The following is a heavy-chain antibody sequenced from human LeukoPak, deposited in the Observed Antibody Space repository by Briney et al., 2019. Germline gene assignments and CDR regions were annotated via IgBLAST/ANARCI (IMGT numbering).Heavy chain of an antibody. CDR2: ISWNRDSI. V-gene: IGHV3-9*01. D-gene: IGHD6-19*01. CDR3: ANDSGGGWFDYYYGMDV. CDR1: GVTVDHYS. Sequence: PGRCLRLSCAASGVTVDHYSMHWVRQAPGKGLEGGSGISWNRDSIGYTDSVKGRFTISRNNAKNSLYLQMNSLRAEDTALYYCANDSGGGWFDYYYGMDVWGQGTTVTVSS. J-gene: IGHJ6*02.